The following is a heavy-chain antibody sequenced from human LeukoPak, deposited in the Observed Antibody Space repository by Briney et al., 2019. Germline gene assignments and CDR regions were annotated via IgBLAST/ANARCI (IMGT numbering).Heavy chain of an antibody. D-gene: IGHD3-10*01. V-gene: IGHV1-69*01. CDR3: AREYYGSGSYDY. Sequence: SVKVSCKASGGTFSSYAISWVRQAPGQGLEWMGGIIPIFGTANCAQKFQGRVTITADESTSTAYMELSSLRSEDTAVYYCAREYYGSGSYDYWGQGTLVTVSS. J-gene: IGHJ4*02. CDR1: GGTFSSYA. CDR2: IIPIFGTA.